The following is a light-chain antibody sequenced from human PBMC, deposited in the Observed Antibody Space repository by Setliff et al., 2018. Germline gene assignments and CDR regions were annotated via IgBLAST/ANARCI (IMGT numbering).Light chain of an antibody. V-gene: IGLV1-44*01. CDR3: AAWDDSLNGYV. CDR2: NNN. J-gene: IGLJ1*01. Sequence: QSVLTQPPSASGTPGQRVTISCSGSSSNIGTNTVNWYQPLPGTAPKLLIYNNNQRPSGVPDRFSGSKSGTSASLAISGLQSEDEADYYCAAWDDSLNGYVVGTGTKV. CDR1: SSNIGTNT.